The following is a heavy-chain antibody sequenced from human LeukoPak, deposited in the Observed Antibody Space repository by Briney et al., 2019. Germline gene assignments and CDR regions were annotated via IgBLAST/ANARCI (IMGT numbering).Heavy chain of an antibody. Sequence: SETLSLTCTVSGGSITSHYWSWIRQPPGKGLEWIGYTHYTGRTNDNPSLKSRVTTSVDTSKNQFSLRLRSVTAADTAVYYCAQSVVDTAMIAHFDYWGQGILVTVSS. V-gene: IGHV4-59*03. CDR1: GGSITSHY. CDR2: THYTGRT. CDR3: AQSVVDTAMIAHFDY. J-gene: IGHJ4*02. D-gene: IGHD5-18*01.